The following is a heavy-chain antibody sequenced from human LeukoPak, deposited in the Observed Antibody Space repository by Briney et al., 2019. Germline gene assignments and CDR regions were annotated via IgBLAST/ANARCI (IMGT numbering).Heavy chain of an antibody. CDR1: GGSISSGDYY. J-gene: IGHJ4*02. CDR3: ARTHDYDFVTYLDY. Sequence: SETLSLTCTVSGGSISSGDYYWSWIRQPPGKGLEWIGYIYYSGSTFYNPSLKSRVTISVDTSKNQFSLKLSSVTAADTAVYYCARTHDYDFVTYLDYWGQGTLVTVSS. D-gene: IGHD3-3*01. V-gene: IGHV4-30-4*08. CDR2: IYYSGST.